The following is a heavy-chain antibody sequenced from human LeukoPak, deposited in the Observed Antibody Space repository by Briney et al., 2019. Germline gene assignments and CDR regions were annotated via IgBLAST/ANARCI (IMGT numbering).Heavy chain of an antibody. CDR1: GFTFSDYY. CDR3: AREVSTVTKVQGYFDL. V-gene: IGHV3-11*01. Sequence: PGGSLRLSCAASGFTFSDYYMSWIRQAPGKGLEWVSYISSSGSTIKYADSVKGRFTISRDNAKNSLYLQMNSLRAEDTAVYYCAREVSTVTKVQGYFDLWGRGTLVTVSS. D-gene: IGHD4-17*01. CDR2: ISSSGSTI. J-gene: IGHJ2*01.